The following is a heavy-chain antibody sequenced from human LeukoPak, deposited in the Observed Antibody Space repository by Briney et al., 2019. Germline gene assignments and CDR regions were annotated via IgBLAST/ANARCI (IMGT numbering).Heavy chain of an antibody. Sequence: SETLSLTCAVSGGSISSYYWSWIRQPPGKGLEWIGYIYYSGSTNYNPSLKSRVTISVDTSKNQFSLKLSSVTAADTAVYYCAREPALDAFDIWGQGTMVTVSS. D-gene: IGHD2-2*01. CDR1: GGSISSYY. CDR3: AREPALDAFDI. J-gene: IGHJ3*02. V-gene: IGHV4-59*01. CDR2: IYYSGST.